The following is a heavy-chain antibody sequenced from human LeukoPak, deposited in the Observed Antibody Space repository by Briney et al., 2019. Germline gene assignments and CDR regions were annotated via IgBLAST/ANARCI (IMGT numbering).Heavy chain of an antibody. D-gene: IGHD5-18*01. V-gene: IGHV4-34*01. CDR3: ARRRGYSYGYADY. Sequence: SETLSLTCAVYGGSFSGYYWSWIRQPPGKGLEWIGEINHSGSTNYNPSLKSRVTISVDTSKNQFSLKLSSVTAEDTAVYYCARRRGYSYGYADYWGQGTLVIVSS. CDR2: INHSGST. J-gene: IGHJ4*02. CDR1: GGSFSGYY.